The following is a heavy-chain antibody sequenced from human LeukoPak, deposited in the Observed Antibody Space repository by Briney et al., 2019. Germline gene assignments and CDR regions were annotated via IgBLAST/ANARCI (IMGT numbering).Heavy chain of an antibody. Sequence: ASVKVSCKVPGYTLTELSMHWVRQAPGKGLEWIGGFDPEDGETIYAQKFQGRVTMTEDTSTDTAYMELSSLRSEDTAVYYCATVRVGATTADWFDPWGQGTLVTVSS. CDR1: GYTLTELS. J-gene: IGHJ5*02. V-gene: IGHV1-24*01. CDR2: FDPEDGET. CDR3: ATVRVGATTADWFDP. D-gene: IGHD1-26*01.